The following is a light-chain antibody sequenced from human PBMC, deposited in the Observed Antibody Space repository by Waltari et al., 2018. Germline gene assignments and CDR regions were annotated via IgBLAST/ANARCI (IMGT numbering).Light chain of an antibody. Sequence: DIQMTQSPSTLSASVGDRVTITCRASQSISSWLAWYQQKPGKAPKLLIYKASSLESGVPSRFSGSGSGTEFTLTINSLQPDDFATYYCQQYNSYGFGQGTRLEIK. CDR1: QSISSW. CDR2: KAS. CDR3: QQYNSYG. J-gene: IGKJ5*01. V-gene: IGKV1-5*03.